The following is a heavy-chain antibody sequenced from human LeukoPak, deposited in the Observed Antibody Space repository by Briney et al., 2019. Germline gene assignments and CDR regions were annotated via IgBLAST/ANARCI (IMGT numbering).Heavy chain of an antibody. CDR2: ISYDGSDE. D-gene: IGHD3-3*01. V-gene: IGHV3-30*04. CDR3: ARDFTPEWFDIH. Sequence: GGSLRLSCVASGLVFSSYSMHWVRQAPGKGLEWVGVISYDGSDEYYTDSVKGRFTISRDNSKNTVYLQMNSLRADDTAVYYCARDFTPEWFDIHWGQGTLVTVSS. CDR1: GLVFSSYS. J-gene: IGHJ4*02.